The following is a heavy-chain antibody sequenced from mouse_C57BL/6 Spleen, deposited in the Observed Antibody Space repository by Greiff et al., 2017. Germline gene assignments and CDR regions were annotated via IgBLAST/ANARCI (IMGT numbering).Heavy chain of an antibody. J-gene: IGHJ3*01. V-gene: IGHV2-9-1*01. CDR2: IWTGGGT. CDR3: AREVEIYYGNYVVAY. Sequence: VQLQQSGPGLVAPSQRLSITCTVSGFSLTSYAISWVRQPPGKGLEWLGVIWTGGGTNYNSALKSRLSLSKDNSKSQVFLKMNSLQTDDTAMYYCAREVEIYYGNYVVAYWAQGTLFTVSA. D-gene: IGHD2-1*01. CDR1: GFSLTSYA.